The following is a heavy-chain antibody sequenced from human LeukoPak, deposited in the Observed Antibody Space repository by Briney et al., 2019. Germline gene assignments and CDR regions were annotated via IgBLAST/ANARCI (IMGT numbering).Heavy chain of an antibody. V-gene: IGHV1-69*13. Sequence: SVKVSCKASGGTFSSYAISWVRQAPGQGLEWMGGIIPIFGTANYAQKFQGRVTITADESTSIAYMELSSLRSEDTAVYYCARNGGSGSYYREYNWFDPWGQGTLVTVSS. CDR1: GGTFSSYA. CDR2: IIPIFGTA. D-gene: IGHD3-10*01. CDR3: ARNGGSGSYYREYNWFDP. J-gene: IGHJ5*02.